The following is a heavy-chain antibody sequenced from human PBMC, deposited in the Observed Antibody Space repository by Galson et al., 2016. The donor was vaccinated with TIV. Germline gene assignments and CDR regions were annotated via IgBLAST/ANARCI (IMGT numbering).Heavy chain of an antibody. J-gene: IGHJ4*02. D-gene: IGHD4-17*01. V-gene: IGHV1-8*02. CDR3: ARSGDYGDY. CDR2: MNPNSGNT. Sequence: SVKVSCKASGYTFTSYDINWVRQATGQGLEWMGWMNPNSGNTGYAQKFRGRVTMTRNTSVRTAHMELSGLRSEDTAVYYCARSGDYGDYWGQGTLVTVSS. CDR1: GYTFTSYD.